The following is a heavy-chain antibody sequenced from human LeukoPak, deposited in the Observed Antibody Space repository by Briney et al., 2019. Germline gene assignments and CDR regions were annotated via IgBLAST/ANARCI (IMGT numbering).Heavy chain of an antibody. CDR2: ISSSSSTI. Sequence: GGSLRLSCAASGFTFSSYSMNWVRQAPGKGLEWVSYISSSSSTIYYADSVKGRFTISRDNSKDTLYLQMNSLRAEDTAVYYCARGVSDGPSDYFDYWGQGTLVTVSS. CDR1: GFTFSSYS. V-gene: IGHV3-48*01. D-gene: IGHD2-21*02. CDR3: ARGVSDGPSDYFDY. J-gene: IGHJ4*02.